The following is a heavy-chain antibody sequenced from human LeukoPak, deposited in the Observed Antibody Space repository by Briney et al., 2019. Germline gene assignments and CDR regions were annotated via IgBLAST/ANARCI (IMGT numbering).Heavy chain of an antibody. J-gene: IGHJ4*02. V-gene: IGHV4-34*01. Sequence: PSETLSLTCAVYGGSFSGYYWSWIRQTPGKGLEWIGEINHSGTPNYNPSLKSRVTVSVDTSKNQFSLRLTSLIAADTAVYYCARARGTGTIDSWGQGTLVTVSS. CDR2: INHSGTP. D-gene: IGHD1/OR15-1a*01. CDR1: GGSFSGYY. CDR3: ARARGTGTIDS.